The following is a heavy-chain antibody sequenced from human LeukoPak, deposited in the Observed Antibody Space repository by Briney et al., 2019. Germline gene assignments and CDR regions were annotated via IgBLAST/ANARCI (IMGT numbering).Heavy chain of an antibody. V-gene: IGHV3-48*01. D-gene: IGHD3-3*01. CDR2: ISSSSSTI. Sequence: PGGSLRLSCAASGFTFSSYSMNWVRQAPGKGLEWVSYISSSSSTIYYADSVKGRFTISRDNAKNSLYLQMNSLRAEDTAVYYCARDNTYYDSLGRDVWGKGTTVTVSS. J-gene: IGHJ6*04. CDR1: GFTFSSYS. CDR3: ARDNTYYDSLGRDV.